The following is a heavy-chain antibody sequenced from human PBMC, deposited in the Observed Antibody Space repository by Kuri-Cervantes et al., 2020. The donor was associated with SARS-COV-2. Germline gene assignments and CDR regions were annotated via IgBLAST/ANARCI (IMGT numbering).Heavy chain of an antibody. D-gene: IGHD2/OR15-2a*01. CDR2: ISYDGSSK. CDR3: ARVYEYVRLAWGMDV. J-gene: IGHJ6*02. V-gene: IGHV3-30*04. Sequence: GESLKISCAVSAFTFSNYAMHWVRQAPGKGLEWVAVISYDGSSKYYADSVKGRFTISRDNPKNTLYLQMNRLTIEDTAVYYCARVYEYVRLAWGMDVWGQGTTVTVSS. CDR1: AFTFSNYA.